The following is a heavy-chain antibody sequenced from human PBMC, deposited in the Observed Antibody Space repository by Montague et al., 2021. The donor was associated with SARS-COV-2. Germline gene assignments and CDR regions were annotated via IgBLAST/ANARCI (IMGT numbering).Heavy chain of an antibody. CDR3: ASLTLGYCSSTSGYSDWFDP. CDR1: GGSFSGYY. D-gene: IGHD2-2*02. V-gene: IGHV4-34*01. CDR2: INHSGST. J-gene: IGHJ5*02. Sequence: SETLSLTCAVYGGSFSGYYWSWIRQPPGKGLELIGEINHSGSTNYNPSLKSRVTISVDTSKNQFSLKLSSVTAADTAVSYCASLTLGYCSSTSGYSDWFDPWGQGTLVTVSS.